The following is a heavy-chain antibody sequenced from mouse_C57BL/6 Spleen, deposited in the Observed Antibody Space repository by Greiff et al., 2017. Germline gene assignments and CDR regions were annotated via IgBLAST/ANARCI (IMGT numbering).Heavy chain of an antibody. D-gene: IGHD1-1*01. CDR1: GFTFSDYG. V-gene: IGHV5-17*01. J-gene: IGHJ2*01. CDR3: ARSHYYGSLDY. CDR2: ISSGSSTI. Sequence: EVKLMESGGGLVKPGGSLKLSCAASGFTFSDYGMHWVRQAPEKGLEWVAYISSGSSTIYYADTVKGRFTISRDNAKNTLFLQMTSLRSEDTAMYYCARSHYYGSLDYWGQGTTLTVSS.